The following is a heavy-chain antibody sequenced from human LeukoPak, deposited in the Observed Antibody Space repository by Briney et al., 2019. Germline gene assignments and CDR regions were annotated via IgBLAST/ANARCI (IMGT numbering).Heavy chain of an antibody. Sequence: SETLSLTCTVSGASISTGDYYWSWIRQPAGKGLVWIGRIYTSGSTNYNPSLKSRVSMSVDTSKNQCTLKLSSVTAADTAVYYCAQDSGSYLEYFQHWGQGTLVTVSS. V-gene: IGHV4-61*02. CDR2: IYTSGST. J-gene: IGHJ1*01. CDR3: AQDSGSYLEYFQH. D-gene: IGHD1-26*01. CDR1: GASISTGDYY.